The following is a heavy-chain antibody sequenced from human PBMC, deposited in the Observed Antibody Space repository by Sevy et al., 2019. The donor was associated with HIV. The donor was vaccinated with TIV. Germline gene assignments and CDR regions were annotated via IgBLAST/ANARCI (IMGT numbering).Heavy chain of an antibody. CDR3: ARVGSDWELDY. J-gene: IGHJ4*02. CDR2: IHQSGST. Sequence: SETLSLTCTVSGYSISTGYYWGWIRQPPGKGLEWIGNIHQSGSTYYNPSLKSRITISVDTSKNQFSLNLISVTAADTAVYYCARVGSDWELDYWGQGTLVTVSS. CDR1: GYSISTGYY. D-gene: IGHD1-26*01. V-gene: IGHV4-38-2*02.